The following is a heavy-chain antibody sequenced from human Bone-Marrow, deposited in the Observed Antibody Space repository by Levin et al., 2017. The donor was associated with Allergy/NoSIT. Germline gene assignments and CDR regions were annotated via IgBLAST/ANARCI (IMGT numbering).Heavy chain of an antibody. CDR2: ISRSGDRT. Sequence: GGSLRLSCTASDFTFSISVMSWVRQTPTKGLEWVSSISRSGDRTYYADSVEGRFTITRDKTRNIVYLQMNRLRVEDTAIYYCVKEACSIGRGACYGRGSHVCYYGLPVWGQGTTVTVSS. J-gene: IGHJ6*02. V-gene: IGHV3-23*01. CDR1: DFTFSISV. CDR3: VKEACSIGRGACYGRGSHVCYYGLPV. D-gene: IGHD1-26*01.